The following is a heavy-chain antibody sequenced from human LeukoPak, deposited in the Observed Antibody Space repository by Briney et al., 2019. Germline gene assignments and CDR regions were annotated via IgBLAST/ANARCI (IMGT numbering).Heavy chain of an antibody. Sequence: GGSLRLSCAASGFTVSNKYMNWVRQAPGKGLEWVSVVFSDGTTYYADSVKGRFTISRDYSKNMMFLQMNSLRAEDTAMYYCASGGAYPTYYYGMDVWGQGTTVTVS. J-gene: IGHJ6*02. CDR1: GFTVSNKY. CDR2: VFSDGTT. CDR3: ASGGAYPTYYYGMDV. V-gene: IGHV3-53*01.